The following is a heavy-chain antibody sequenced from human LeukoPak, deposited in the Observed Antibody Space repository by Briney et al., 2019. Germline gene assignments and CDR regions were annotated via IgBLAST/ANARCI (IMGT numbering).Heavy chain of an antibody. J-gene: IGHJ4*02. CDR1: GYTFSGYY. CDR3: ARQHIVVVTGAFGY. Sequence: ASVKVSCKASGYTFSGYYMHWVRQAPGQGLEWMGWINPNSGGTNYAQKFQGRVTMTRDMSTSTVYMELSSLRSEDTAVYYCARQHIVVVTGAFGYWGQGTLVTVSS. CDR2: INPNSGGT. D-gene: IGHD2-21*02. V-gene: IGHV1-2*02.